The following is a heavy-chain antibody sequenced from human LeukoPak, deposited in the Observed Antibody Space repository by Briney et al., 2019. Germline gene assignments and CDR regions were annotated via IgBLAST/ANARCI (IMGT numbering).Heavy chain of an antibody. Sequence: PGGSLRLSCIASGFTFGDYAMSWVRQAPGKGLEWVGFIRSKAYGGTTEYAASVKGRFTISRDDSKSIAYPQMNSLKTEDTAVYYCTRENSGWYIDYWGQGTLVTVSS. CDR1: GFTFGDYA. D-gene: IGHD6-19*01. CDR3: TRENSGWYIDY. J-gene: IGHJ4*02. CDR2: IRSKAYGGTT. V-gene: IGHV3-49*04.